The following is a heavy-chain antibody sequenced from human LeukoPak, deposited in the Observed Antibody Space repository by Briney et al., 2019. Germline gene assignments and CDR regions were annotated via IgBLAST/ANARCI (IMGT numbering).Heavy chain of an antibody. Sequence: PSETLSLTCTVSGGSVSGGSYYWSWIRQPPGKRLEWIGYFYYTGSTNYNPSLKSRVTISVDTSKNQFSLRLSSVTAADTAVYYCASGQFLVSNDYWGQGILVTVSS. V-gene: IGHV4-61*01. CDR3: ASGQFLVSNDY. CDR2: FYYTGST. J-gene: IGHJ4*02. D-gene: IGHD5/OR15-5a*01. CDR1: GGSVSGGSYY.